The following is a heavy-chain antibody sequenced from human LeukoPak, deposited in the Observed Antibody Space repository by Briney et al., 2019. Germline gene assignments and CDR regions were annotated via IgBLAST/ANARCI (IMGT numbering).Heavy chain of an antibody. CDR1: GFTFSSYE. V-gene: IGHV3-48*03. CDR2: MSSSGTTI. J-gene: IGHJ5*02. Sequence: GGSLRLSCTASGFTFSSYEMNWVRLAPGKGLEWISYMSSSGTTIYYADSVKGRFTISRDNAKNSLYLEMNSLRVDDTAVYYCARAVAAWFDPWGQGTLVTVSS. D-gene: IGHD6-19*01. CDR3: ARAVAAWFDP.